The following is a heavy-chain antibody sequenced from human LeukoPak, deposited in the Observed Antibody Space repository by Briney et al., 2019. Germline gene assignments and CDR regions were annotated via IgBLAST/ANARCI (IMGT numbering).Heavy chain of an antibody. V-gene: IGHV4-31*03. D-gene: IGHD3-22*01. CDR2: IYYSGST. CDR1: GGSISSGGYY. CDR3: ARASFGGYDRNLFDY. J-gene: IGHJ4*02. Sequence: SETLSLTCTVPGGSISSGGYYWSWIRQHPGKGLEWIGYIYYSGSTYYNPSLKSRVTISVDTSKNQFSLKLSSVTAADTAVYYCARASFGGYDRNLFDYWGQGTLVTVSS.